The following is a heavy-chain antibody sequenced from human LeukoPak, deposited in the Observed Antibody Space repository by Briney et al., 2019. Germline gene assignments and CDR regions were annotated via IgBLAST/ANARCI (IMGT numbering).Heavy chain of an antibody. J-gene: IGHJ4*02. D-gene: IGHD6-19*01. V-gene: IGHV3-33*01. CDR2: IWYDGSNK. Sequence: PGRSLRLSCAASGFNFRSYGMHWVRQAPGKGLEWVAIIWYDGSNKYHADSVKGRFTISRDNSKNTLFLQMDSLRAEETAVYYCARSHPGTTVDGYWGQGTLVTVSS. CDR1: GFNFRSYG. CDR3: ARSHPGTTVDGY.